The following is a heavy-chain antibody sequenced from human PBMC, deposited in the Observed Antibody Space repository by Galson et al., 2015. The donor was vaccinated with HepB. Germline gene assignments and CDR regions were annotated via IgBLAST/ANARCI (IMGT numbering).Heavy chain of an antibody. CDR3: ARGKTYYDILTGYYDFDY. Sequence: SLRLSCAASGFTFSSYSMNWVRQAPGKGLEWVSSISSSSSYIYYADSVKGRFTISRDNAKNSLYLQMNSLRAEDTAVYYCARGKTYYDILTGYYDFDYWGQGTLVTVSS. CDR1: GFTFSSYS. V-gene: IGHV3-21*01. D-gene: IGHD3-9*01. CDR2: ISSSSSYI. J-gene: IGHJ4*02.